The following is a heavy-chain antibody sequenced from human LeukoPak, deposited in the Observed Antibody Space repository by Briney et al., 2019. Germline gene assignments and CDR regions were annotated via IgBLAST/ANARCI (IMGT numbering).Heavy chain of an antibody. CDR1: GYSITSGYY. CDR3: ARETSYYDISGTKFDY. D-gene: IGHD3-22*01. Sequence: SEALSLTCSVSGYSITSGYYWGWIRQSPEKGLERIGCISHSGSTYYNPSLKSRVTISVDTSKNQFSLKLSSVTAADTAVYYCARETSYYDISGTKFDYWGQGTLVTVSS. V-gene: IGHV4-38-2*02. J-gene: IGHJ4*02. CDR2: ISHSGST.